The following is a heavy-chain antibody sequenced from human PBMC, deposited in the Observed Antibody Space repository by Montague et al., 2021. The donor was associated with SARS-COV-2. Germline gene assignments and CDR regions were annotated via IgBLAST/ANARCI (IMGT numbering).Heavy chain of an antibody. Sequence: SLRLSCAASGFTFSSYAMHWVRQAPGKGLEWVAVISYDGSNKYYADSVKGRFTISRDNSKNTPYLQMNSLRAEDTAVYYCAREQPLYDAFDIWGQGTMVTVSS. J-gene: IGHJ3*02. D-gene: IGHD6-13*01. V-gene: IGHV3-30-3*01. CDR1: GFTFSSYA. CDR3: AREQPLYDAFDI. CDR2: ISYDGSNK.